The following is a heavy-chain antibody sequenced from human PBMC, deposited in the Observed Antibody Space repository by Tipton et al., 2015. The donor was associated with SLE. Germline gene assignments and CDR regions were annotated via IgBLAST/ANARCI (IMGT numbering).Heavy chain of an antibody. CDR1: GGSIDSSSFY. CDR2: IYYSGST. V-gene: IGHV4-39*07. CDR3: ARAVPRGSTSGYWYFDL. D-gene: IGHD6-6*01. Sequence: TLSLTCTVSGGSIDSSSFYWGWVRQPPGKGLEWIGTIYYSGSTSYNPSLKSRVTISVDTSKNQFSLNLTSVTAADTAVYYCARAVPRGSTSGYWYFDLWGRGTPVTVSS. J-gene: IGHJ2*01.